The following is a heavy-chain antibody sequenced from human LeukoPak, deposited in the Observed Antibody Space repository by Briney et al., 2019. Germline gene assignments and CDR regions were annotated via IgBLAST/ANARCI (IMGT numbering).Heavy chain of an antibody. CDR3: ARGGYSYGYGYYSDY. CDR1: GGTFGSYA. V-gene: IGHV1-69*13. D-gene: IGHD5-18*01. CDR2: IIPIFGTA. J-gene: IGHJ4*02. Sequence: SVKVSCKASGGTFGSYAISWVRQAPGQGLEWMGGIIPIFGTANYAQKFQGRVTITADESTSTAYMELSSLRSEDTAVYYCARGGYSYGYGYYSDYWGQGTLVTVSS.